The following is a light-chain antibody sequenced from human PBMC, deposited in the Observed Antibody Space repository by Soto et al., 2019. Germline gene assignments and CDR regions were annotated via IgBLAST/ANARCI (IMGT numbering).Light chain of an antibody. Sequence: EIVMTQSPATLSVSPGERATLSCRAIQSVSSSYLAWYQQKPGQAPRLLIYGASTRATGIPARFSGSGSGTEFTLTISSLQSEDFAVYYCQQYNNWLSITFGQGTRLEIK. CDR3: QQYNNWLSIT. CDR1: QSVSSSY. J-gene: IGKJ5*01. CDR2: GAS. V-gene: IGKV3-15*01.